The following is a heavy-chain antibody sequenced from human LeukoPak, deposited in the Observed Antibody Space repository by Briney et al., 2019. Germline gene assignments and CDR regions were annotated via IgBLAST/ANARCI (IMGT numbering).Heavy chain of an antibody. Sequence: GGSLRFSCAASGFTFSSHAMTWVRQAPGKGLEWVSAISISGDTTYYADAVKGRFTISRDNSKNTVYLQMNSLRAEDTAVYYCANEIRPNDYWGQGTLVTVSS. CDR3: ANEIRPNDY. V-gene: IGHV3-23*01. D-gene: IGHD4-17*01. CDR2: ISISGDTT. J-gene: IGHJ4*02. CDR1: GFTFSSHA.